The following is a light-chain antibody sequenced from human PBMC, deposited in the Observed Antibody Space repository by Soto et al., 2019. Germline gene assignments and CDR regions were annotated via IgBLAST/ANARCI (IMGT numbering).Light chain of an antibody. Sequence: DIQMTQSPATLSASVGDRVTITCRASQSISSWLAWYQQKPGKAPKLLIYKASTLESGVPSRFSGSGSVTEFTLTISSLQPSDFATYYCLQYNSYSSTFGQGTKVEIK. CDR3: LQYNSYSST. CDR2: KAS. V-gene: IGKV1-5*03. J-gene: IGKJ1*01. CDR1: QSISSW.